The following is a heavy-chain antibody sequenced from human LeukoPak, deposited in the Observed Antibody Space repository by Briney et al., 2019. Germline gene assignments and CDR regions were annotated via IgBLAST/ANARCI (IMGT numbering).Heavy chain of an antibody. CDR3: ARNGTSNYFDY. V-gene: IGHV4-38-2*01. Sequence: SETLSLTCAVSGYSISSGYYWGWIRQPPGKGLEWIGSIYHSGSTHYNPSLKSRVTISVDTSKNQFSLKLNSVTAADTAVYYCARNGTSNYFDYWGQGTLVTVSS. D-gene: IGHD2-2*01. J-gene: IGHJ4*02. CDR2: IYHSGST. CDR1: GYSISSGYY.